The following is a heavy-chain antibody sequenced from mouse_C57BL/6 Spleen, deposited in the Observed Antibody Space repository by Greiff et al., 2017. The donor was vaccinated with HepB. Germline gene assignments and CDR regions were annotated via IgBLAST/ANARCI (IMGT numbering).Heavy chain of an antibody. CDR1: GYAFTNYL. V-gene: IGHV1-54*01. D-gene: IGHD2-4*01. Sequence: VQLQESGAELVRPGTSVKVSCKASGYAFTNYLIEWVKQRPGQGLEWIGVINPGSGGTNYNEKFKGKATLTADKSSSTAYMQLSSLTSEDSAVYFCAIDDYDDVPRFAYWGQGTLVTVSA. CDR2: INPGSGGT. J-gene: IGHJ3*01. CDR3: AIDDYDDVPRFAY.